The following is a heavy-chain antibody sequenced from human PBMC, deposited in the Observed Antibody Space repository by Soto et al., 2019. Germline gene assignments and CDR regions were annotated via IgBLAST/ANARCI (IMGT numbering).Heavy chain of an antibody. V-gene: IGHV4-39*01. D-gene: IGHD3-16*02. CDR2: IYYSGST. J-gene: IGHJ4*02. CDR3: ARQGLAYDYIWGSYRKGHFDY. Sequence: QLQLQESGPGLVKPSETLSLTCTVSGGSISSSSYYWGWIRQPPGKGLEWIGSIYYSGSTYYNPTLKSRVTISVDTSKNQFSLKLSSVTAADTAVYYCARQGLAYDYIWGSYRKGHFDYWGQVTLVTVSS. CDR1: GGSISSSSYY.